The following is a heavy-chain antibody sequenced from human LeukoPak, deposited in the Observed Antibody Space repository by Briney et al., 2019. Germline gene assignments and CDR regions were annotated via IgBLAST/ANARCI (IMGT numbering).Heavy chain of an antibody. CDR1: GGSFSGYY. D-gene: IGHD6-13*01. CDR2: INHSGST. J-gene: IGHJ4*02. V-gene: IGHV4-34*01. Sequence: SETLSLTCAVYGGSFSGYYWSWIRQPPGKGLEWIGEINHSGSTNYNPSLKSRVTISVDTSKNQFSLKLSSVTAADTAVYYCARPSSRHRGLNYFDYWGQGTLVTVSS. CDR3: ARPSSRHRGLNYFDY.